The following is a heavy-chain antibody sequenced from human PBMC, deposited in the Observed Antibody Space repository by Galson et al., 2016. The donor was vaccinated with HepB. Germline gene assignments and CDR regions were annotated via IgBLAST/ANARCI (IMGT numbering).Heavy chain of an antibody. V-gene: IGHV3-11*04. CDR3: ARENHYVLDV. D-gene: IGHD1-14*01. CDR1: GITFSDSY. CDR2: ISSSGSTI. Sequence: SLRLSCAASGITFSDSYMTWIRQAPGKGLEWLSYISSSGSTIYYADSVKGRFTTSRDNAKSSLYLHMDSLRAEDTAVYYCARENHYVLDVWGQGTTVTVSS. J-gene: IGHJ6*02.